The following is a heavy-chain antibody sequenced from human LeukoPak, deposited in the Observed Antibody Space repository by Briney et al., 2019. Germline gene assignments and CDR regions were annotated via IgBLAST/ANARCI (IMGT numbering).Heavy chain of an antibody. J-gene: IGHJ4*02. V-gene: IGHV4-61*09. CDR1: GGSISSGGYS. CDR2: IYTSGST. Sequence: SETLSLTCAVSGGSISSGGYSWSWIRQPPGKGLEWIGHIYTSGSTNYNPSLKSRVTISVDTSKNQFSLKVSSVTAADTAVYYCARTYSSSSHFDYGGQGTLVTVSA. D-gene: IGHD6-6*01. CDR3: ARTYSSSSHFDY.